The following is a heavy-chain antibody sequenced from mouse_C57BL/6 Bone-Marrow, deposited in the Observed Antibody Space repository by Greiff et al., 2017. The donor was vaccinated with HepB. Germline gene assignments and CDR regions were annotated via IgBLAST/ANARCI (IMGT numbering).Heavy chain of an antibody. Sequence: EVHLVESGGDLVKPGGSLKLSCAASGFTFSSYGMSWVRQTPDKRLEWVATISSGGSYTYYPDSVKGRFTISRDNAKNTLYLQMSSLKSEDTAMYYCARHPYYGRYAMDYWGQETSVTVSS. CDR3: ARHPYYGRYAMDY. CDR2: ISSGGSYT. D-gene: IGHD1-1*01. V-gene: IGHV5-6*01. CDR1: GFTFSSYG. J-gene: IGHJ4*01.